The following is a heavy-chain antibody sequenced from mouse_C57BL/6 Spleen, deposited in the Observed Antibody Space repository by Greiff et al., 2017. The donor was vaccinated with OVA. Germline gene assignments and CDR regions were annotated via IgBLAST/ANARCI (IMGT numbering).Heavy chain of an antibody. D-gene: IGHD2-1*01. J-gene: IGHJ4*01. Sequence: EVLLVESEGGLVQPGSSMKLSCTASGFTFSDYYMAWVRQVPEQGLEWVANINYDGSSTYYLDSLKSRFTISRDNAKNILYLQMSSLKSEDTAAYYCAREDYGNYGAMDYWGQGTSVTVSS. CDR3: AREDYGNYGAMDY. V-gene: IGHV5-16*01. CDR1: GFTFSDYY. CDR2: INYDGSST.